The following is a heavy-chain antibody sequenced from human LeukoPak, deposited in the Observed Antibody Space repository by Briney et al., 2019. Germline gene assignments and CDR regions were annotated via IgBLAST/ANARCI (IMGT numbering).Heavy chain of an antibody. V-gene: IGHV4-34*01. J-gene: IGHJ4*02. D-gene: IGHD3-3*01. CDR3: ARGLSLNYNFWSGYSGGTTHFDY. Sequence: SETLSLTCAVYGGSFSGYYWSWIRQPPGKGLEWIGEINHSGSINYNPSLKSRVTISVDTSKNQFSLKLSSVTAADTAVYYCARGLSLNYNFWSGYSGGTTHFDYWGQGTLVTVSS. CDR1: GGSFSGYY. CDR2: INHSGSI.